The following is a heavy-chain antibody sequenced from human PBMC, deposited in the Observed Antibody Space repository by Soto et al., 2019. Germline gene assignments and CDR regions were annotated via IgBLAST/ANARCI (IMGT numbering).Heavy chain of an antibody. V-gene: IGHV3-30-3*01. J-gene: IGHJ2*01. CDR1: GFTFSSYA. D-gene: IGHD3-16*01. Sequence: QVQLVESGGGVVQPGRSLRLSCAASGFTFSSYAMHWVRQAPGKGLEWVAVISYDGSNKYYADSVKGGFTTSRDNSKTXLYVQMNSRRAEDTAVYYCARPLWRNDYNWGEFDRWGRGTLITASS. CDR2: ISYDGSNK. CDR3: ARPLWRNDYNWGEFDR.